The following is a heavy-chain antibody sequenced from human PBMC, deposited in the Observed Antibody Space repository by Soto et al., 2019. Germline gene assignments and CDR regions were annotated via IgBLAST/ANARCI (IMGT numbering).Heavy chain of an antibody. J-gene: IGHJ4*02. CDR1: GGMLRRCC. CDR3: ARENKAIFRVFTHFDY. CDR2: ISYSGST. Sequence: PPEERRVRWGGSGGMLRRCCWSGFRQPPGKGLEWIAYISYSGSTNYNPSLKSRVTISLDTSKNQFSLKLSSVTAADTAVYYCARENKAIFRVFTHFDYWAQGTLVTVS. V-gene: IGHV4-59*01. D-gene: IGHD3-3*01.